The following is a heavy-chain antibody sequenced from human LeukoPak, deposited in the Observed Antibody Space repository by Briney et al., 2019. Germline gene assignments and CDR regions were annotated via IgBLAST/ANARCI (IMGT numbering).Heavy chain of an antibody. CDR2: IYYSGST. J-gene: IGHJ4*02. CDR3: ARGAGAIFGVVINYFDY. CDR1: GGSISSGGYY. V-gene: IGHV4-31*03. Sequence: PSETLSLTCTVSGGSISSGGYYWSWIRQHPGKGLEWIGYIYYSGSTYYNPSLKSRVTISVDTSKNQFSLKLSSATAADTAVYYCARGAGAIFGVVINYFDYWGQGTLVTVSS. D-gene: IGHD3-3*01.